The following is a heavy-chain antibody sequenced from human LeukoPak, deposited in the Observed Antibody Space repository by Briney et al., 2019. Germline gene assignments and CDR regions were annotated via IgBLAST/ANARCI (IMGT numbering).Heavy chain of an antibody. CDR1: GFTFSNYA. CDR2: ITASGGTT. J-gene: IGHJ4*02. CDR3: ANTQAGGE. D-gene: IGHD3-10*01. V-gene: IGHV3-23*01. Sequence: GGSLRLSCAASGFTFSNYAMSWVRQAPGKGLEWVSTITASGGTTYYADSVKGRFTISRDNSKNTLYLRKNSLRAEDTAVYYCANTQAGGEWGQGTLVTVSP.